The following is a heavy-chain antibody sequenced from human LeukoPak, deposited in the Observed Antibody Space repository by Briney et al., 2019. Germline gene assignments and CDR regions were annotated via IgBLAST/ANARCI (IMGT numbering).Heavy chain of an antibody. CDR1: GFTFSSYS. CDR2: ISSGSSTI. Sequence: GGSLRLSCAASGFTFSSYSMNWVRQAPGKGLEWVSYISSGSSTIYYADSVKGRFTISRDNAKNSLYPQMNSLRAEDTAVYYCARAFGYWGQGTLVTVSS. V-gene: IGHV3-48*01. J-gene: IGHJ4*02. CDR3: ARAFGY.